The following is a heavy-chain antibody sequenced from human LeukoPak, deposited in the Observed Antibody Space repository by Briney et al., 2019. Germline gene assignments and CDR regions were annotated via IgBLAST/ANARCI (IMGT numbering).Heavy chain of an antibody. J-gene: IGHJ4*02. D-gene: IGHD1-26*01. V-gene: IGHV3-23*01. CDR1: GFTFSSYA. Sequence: GGSLRLSCAASGFTFSSYAMSWVRQAPGKGLEWVSAMSGSGGSTYYADSVRGRFTISRDNSKNTLYLQMNSLRAEDPAVYYCAKDPTRWELLIQIRNFDYWGQGTLVTVSS. CDR2: MSGSGGST. CDR3: AKDPTRWELLIQIRNFDY.